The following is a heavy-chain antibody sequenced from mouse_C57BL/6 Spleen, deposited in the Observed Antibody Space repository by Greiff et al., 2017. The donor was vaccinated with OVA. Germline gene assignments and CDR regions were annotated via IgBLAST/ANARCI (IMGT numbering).Heavy chain of an antibody. CDR3: ARKEGIYDYDDC. J-gene: IGHJ2*01. V-gene: IGHV1-50*01. Sequence: QVQLQQPGAELVKPGASVKLSCKASGYTFTSYWMQWVKQRPGQGLEWIGEIDPSDSYTNYNQKFKGKATLTVDTSSSTAYMQLSSLTSEDSAVYYCARKEGIYDYDDCWGQGTTLTVSS. D-gene: IGHD2-4*01. CDR2: IDPSDSYT. CDR1: GYTFTSYW.